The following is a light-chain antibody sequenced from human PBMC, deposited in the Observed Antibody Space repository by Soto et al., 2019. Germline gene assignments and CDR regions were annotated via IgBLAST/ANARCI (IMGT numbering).Light chain of an antibody. CDR1: SSDVGGYNY. J-gene: IGLJ2*01. CDR3: SSYTSSSTLV. Sequence: QSVLTQPASVSGSPGQSITISCTGTSSDVGGYNYVSWYQQHPGKAPKLMIYEVSNRPSGVSNRFYGSKSGNTASLTISGLQAEDEADYYCSSYTSSSTLVFGGGIKLTVL. CDR2: EVS. V-gene: IGLV2-14*01.